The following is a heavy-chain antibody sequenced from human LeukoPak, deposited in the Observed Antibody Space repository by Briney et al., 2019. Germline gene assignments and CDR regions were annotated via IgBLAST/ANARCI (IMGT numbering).Heavy chain of an antibody. CDR3: VREGPRLSQSRFDP. V-gene: IGHV4-38-2*02. J-gene: IGHJ5*02. Sequence: PSETLSLTCTVSGYSISSGYYWGWIRQPPGKGLEWIGSIYHSGSTYYNPSLKSRVTISVDTSKNQFSLKLSSVTAADTAVYYCVREGPRLSQSRFDPWGQGTLVTVSS. CDR1: GYSISSGYY. CDR2: IYHSGST.